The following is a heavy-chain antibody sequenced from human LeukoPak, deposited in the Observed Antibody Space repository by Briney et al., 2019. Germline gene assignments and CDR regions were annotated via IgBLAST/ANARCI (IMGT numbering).Heavy chain of an antibody. J-gene: IGHJ4*02. CDR1: GGSISSSSYY. V-gene: IGHV4-39*07. CDR2: INHSGST. D-gene: IGHD3-9*01. CDR3: ARGGYFDWLSYIDY. Sequence: PSETLSLTCTVSGGSISSSSYYWGWIRQPPGKGLEWIGEINHSGSTNYNPSLKSRVTISVDTSKNQFSLKLSSVTAADTAVYYCARGGYFDWLSYIDYWGQGTLVTVSS.